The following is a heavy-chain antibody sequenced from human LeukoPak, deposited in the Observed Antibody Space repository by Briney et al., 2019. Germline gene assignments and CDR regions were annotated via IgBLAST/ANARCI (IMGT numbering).Heavy chain of an antibody. CDR3: AKLGDSST. CDR1: GDSVSSNSAA. Sequence: SQTLSLTCAISGDSVSSNSAARSWIRQSPSRGLEWLGRTYYRSKWYNDYAVSVKSRIIISPDTSKNQFSLLLNSVTPEDTAVYYCAKLGDSSTWGQGTLVTVSS. J-gene: IGHJ5*02. D-gene: IGHD6-19*01. CDR2: TYYRSKWYN. V-gene: IGHV6-1*01.